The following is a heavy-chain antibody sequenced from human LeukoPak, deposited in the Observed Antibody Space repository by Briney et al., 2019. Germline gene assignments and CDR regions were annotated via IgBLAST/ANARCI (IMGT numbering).Heavy chain of an antibody. V-gene: IGHV3-23*01. CDR2: ISGSGSST. CDR3: AKDEALVVALFDY. D-gene: IGHD3-22*01. J-gene: IGHJ4*02. Sequence: PGGSLRLSCAASGFTVSSNYMSWVPQAPGKGLEWVSAISGSGSSTYYADSVKGRFTISRDNSKNTLFLQMNSLRAEDTAVYYCAKDEALVVALFDYWRQGTNVTVSS. CDR1: GFTVSSNY.